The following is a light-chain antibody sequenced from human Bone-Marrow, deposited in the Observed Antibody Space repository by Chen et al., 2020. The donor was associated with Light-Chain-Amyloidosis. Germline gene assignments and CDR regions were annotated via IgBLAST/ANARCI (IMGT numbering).Light chain of an antibody. CDR3: QSADFSCTFVAI. CDR1: DLPTKY. V-gene: IGLV3-25*03. Sequence: SYELTQIRSVSVSLGQTARIACSGDDLPTKYAYWYQQKPGQAPVLVIRRDTASPSGISERFSDSGSGSTAKLTISGGQAECEVDYHCQSADFSCTFVAIFGVGTNRTVL. CDR2: RDT. J-gene: IGLJ2*01.